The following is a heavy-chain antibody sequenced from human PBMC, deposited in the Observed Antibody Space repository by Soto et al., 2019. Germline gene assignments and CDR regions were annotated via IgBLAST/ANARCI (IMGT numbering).Heavy chain of an antibody. J-gene: IGHJ4*02. CDR3: GKVLVGATSHTHSDS. V-gene: IGHV4-39*01. D-gene: IGHD2-15*01. CDR2: IDYNGVT. Sequence: SETLSLTCTVSGGSIYRSGYYWGWIRQPPGRGLEWIGNIDYNGVTYSNPSLKSRVTISRDTSKNQFSLKLTSVTAADTALYYCGKVLVGATSHTHSDSWGPGTLVTVSS. CDR1: GGSIYRSGYY.